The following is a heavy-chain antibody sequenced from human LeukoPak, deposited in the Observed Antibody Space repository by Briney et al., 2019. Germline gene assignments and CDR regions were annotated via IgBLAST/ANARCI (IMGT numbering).Heavy chain of an antibody. D-gene: IGHD6-13*01. CDR2: IYYSGST. V-gene: IGHV4-38-2*02. J-gene: IGHJ3*02. CDR1: GYSISSIYY. Sequence: SETRSLACTVAGYSISSIYYWGGSRQPPGKGRECIGSIYYSGSTYYHPSLKSSVTISVDTSKNQFSMKMSSVTAADTAVYYCARIAAAGMDFDIWGQGTMVTVSS. CDR3: ARIAAAGMDFDI.